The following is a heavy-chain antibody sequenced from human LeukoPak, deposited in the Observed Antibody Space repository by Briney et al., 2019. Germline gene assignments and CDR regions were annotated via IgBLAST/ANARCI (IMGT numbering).Heavy chain of an antibody. V-gene: IGHV1-2*02. Sequence: ASVKVSCKASGYTFTGYYMHWVRQAPGQGLEWMGWINPNSGGTNYAQKFQGRVTMTRDTSISTAYMELSRLRSDDTAVYYCARDSGVFSGDAFDIWGQGTMVTVSS. CDR1: GYTFTGYY. D-gene: IGHD1-26*01. CDR2: INPNSGGT. J-gene: IGHJ3*02. CDR3: ARDSGVFSGDAFDI.